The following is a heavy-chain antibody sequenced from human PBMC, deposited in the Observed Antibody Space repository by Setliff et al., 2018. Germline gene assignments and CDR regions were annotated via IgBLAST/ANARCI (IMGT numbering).Heavy chain of an antibody. J-gene: IGHJ4*02. CDR3: ARGHYNFWSGYYRY. D-gene: IGHD3-3*01. CDR2: IYHSGNT. CDR1: GDSISSTYH. V-gene: IGHV4-38-2*02. Sequence: SETLSLTCNVSGDSISSTYHWGWIRQSPGKGLEWIGTIYHSGNTYYNPSLNSRLTISVDTSKNQFSLKLSSVTAADTAVYYCARGHYNFWSGYYRYWGQGTLVTVSS.